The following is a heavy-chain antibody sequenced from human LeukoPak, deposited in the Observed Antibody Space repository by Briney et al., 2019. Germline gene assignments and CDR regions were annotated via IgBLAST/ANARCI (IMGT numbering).Heavy chain of an antibody. Sequence: GGSLRLSCAASGITFWSYAMHWARQIPGKGLEGVSVISNGGSKTYHADSVRGRFTISRDNSKNTLYLQMNSLRAEDTAVYYCAREFGGFDVWGQGTRVIVSS. V-gene: IGHV3-30-3*01. CDR2: ISNGGSKT. J-gene: IGHJ3*01. D-gene: IGHD3-10*01. CDR1: GITFWSYA. CDR3: AREFGGFDV.